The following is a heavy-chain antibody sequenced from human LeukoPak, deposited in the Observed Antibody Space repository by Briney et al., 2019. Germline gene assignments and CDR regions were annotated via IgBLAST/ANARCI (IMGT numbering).Heavy chain of an antibody. CDR3: ARDRSDYYDRYYYYAMDV. D-gene: IGHD3-22*01. V-gene: IGHV3-33*01. J-gene: IGHJ6*02. CDR1: GFTFSSYG. Sequence: GRSLRLSCAASGFTFSSYGMHWVRQAPGKGLEWVAVIWYDGSNKYYADSVKGRFTISRDNSKNTLYLQMNSLRAEDTAVYYCARDRSDYYDRYYYYAMDVWGPGTTVTVSS. CDR2: IWYDGSNK.